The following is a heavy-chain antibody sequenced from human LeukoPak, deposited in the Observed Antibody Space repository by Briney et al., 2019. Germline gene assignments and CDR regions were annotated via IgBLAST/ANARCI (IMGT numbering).Heavy chain of an antibody. Sequence: SETLSLTCAVYGGSFSGYYWSWIRQPPGKGLEWIGEINHSGSTNYNPSLKSRVTISVDTSKNQFSLKLSSVTAADTAVYYCARVYSSSWYTSEYFQHWGQSTLVTVSS. V-gene: IGHV4-34*01. D-gene: IGHD6-13*01. J-gene: IGHJ1*01. CDR2: INHSGST. CDR1: GGSFSGYY. CDR3: ARVYSSSWYTSEYFQH.